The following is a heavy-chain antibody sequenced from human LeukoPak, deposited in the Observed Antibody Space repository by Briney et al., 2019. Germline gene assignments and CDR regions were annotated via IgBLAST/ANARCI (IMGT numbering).Heavy chain of an antibody. CDR2: INPNSGGT. CDR3: AVWFGEFLYYFDY. J-gene: IGHJ4*02. V-gene: IGHV1-2*02. CDR1: GYTFTGYY. D-gene: IGHD3-10*01. Sequence: ASVKVSCKASGYTFTGYYMHWVRQAPGQGLEWMGWINPNSGGTNYAQKFQGRVTMTRDTSISTAHMELSRLRSDDTAVYYCAVWFGEFLYYFDYWGQGTLVTVSS.